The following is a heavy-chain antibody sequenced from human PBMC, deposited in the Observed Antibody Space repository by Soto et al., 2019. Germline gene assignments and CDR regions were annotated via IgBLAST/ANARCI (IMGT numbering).Heavy chain of an antibody. V-gene: IGHV3-11*06. Sequence: GGSLRLSCAASGFTFSDSYMSWIRQAPGKGLEWVSYISYTSTYKNYADAVKGRFTISRDNAKNSLYLQMNSLRAEDTAVFYCVRQGFYCENSVCYTSACAFDIWGRGTMVTLSS. CDR2: ISYTSTYK. CDR1: GFTFSDSY. D-gene: IGHD2-8*01. CDR3: VRQGFYCENSVCYTSACAFDI. J-gene: IGHJ3*02.